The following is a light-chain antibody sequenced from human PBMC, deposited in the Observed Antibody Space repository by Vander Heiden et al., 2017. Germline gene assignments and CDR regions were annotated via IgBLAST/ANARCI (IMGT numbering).Light chain of an antibody. CDR3: QQSYNTPPST. CDR1: QSILSY. J-gene: IGKJ1*01. CDR2: AAS. Sequence: DIQMTQSPSSLSASVGDRVTITCRASQSILSYLNWYQQKPGKAPNLLIYAASSLQSGVPSRFSGSGYGTDFTLTISSLQPEDFATYYCQQSYNTPPSTFGQGTKVEIK. V-gene: IGKV1-39*01.